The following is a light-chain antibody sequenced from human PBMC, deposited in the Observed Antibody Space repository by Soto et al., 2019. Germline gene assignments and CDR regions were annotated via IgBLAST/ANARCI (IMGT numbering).Light chain of an antibody. CDR3: HSYTTSNTYV. J-gene: IGLJ1*01. CDR1: SSDVGAYNY. CDR2: DVR. Sequence: QSVLTQPASVSGSPGQSITISCTGTSSDVGAYNYVSWFQQQPGKAPKLMIFDVRSRPSGVSDRFSGSKSGNAASLTFSGLQAEDEADYYCHSYTTSNTYVFGTGTKVTVL. V-gene: IGLV2-14*03.